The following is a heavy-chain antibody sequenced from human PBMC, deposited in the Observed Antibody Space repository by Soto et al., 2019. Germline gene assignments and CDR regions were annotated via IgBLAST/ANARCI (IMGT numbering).Heavy chain of an antibody. V-gene: IGHV3-30-3*01. Sequence: QVQLVESGGGVVQPGRSLRLSCAASGFTFGSCAMHWVRQAPGKGLEWVSFISNDGNNKYYADSVKGRFTISRDNSKNTLYMQMNSLRAEDTAVYYCARGENPQLVVVVPALDYWGQGTLVTVSS. D-gene: IGHD2-15*01. CDR3: ARGENPQLVVVVPALDY. J-gene: IGHJ4*02. CDR1: GFTFGSCA. CDR2: ISNDGNNK.